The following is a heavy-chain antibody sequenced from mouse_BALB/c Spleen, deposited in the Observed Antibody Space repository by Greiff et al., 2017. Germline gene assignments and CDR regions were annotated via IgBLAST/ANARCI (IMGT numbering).Heavy chain of an antibody. CDR1: GYTFTSYW. Sequence: VQLQQSGTVLARPGASVKMSCKASGYTFTSYWMHWVKQRPGQGLAWIGAIYPGNSDTSYNQKFKGKAKLTAVTSTSTAYMELSSLTNEDSAVYYCTKGYGSSYAMDYWGQGTSVTVSS. J-gene: IGHJ4*01. CDR2: IYPGNSDT. D-gene: IGHD1-1*01. CDR3: TKGYGSSYAMDY. V-gene: IGHV1-5*01.